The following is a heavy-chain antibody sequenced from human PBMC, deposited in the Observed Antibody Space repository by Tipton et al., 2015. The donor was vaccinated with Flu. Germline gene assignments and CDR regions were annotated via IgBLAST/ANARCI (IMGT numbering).Heavy chain of an antibody. CDR2: IKQDGSEK. D-gene: IGHD1-26*01. J-gene: IGHJ6*02. CDR3: ARDVVGAITRWDIWYYYYGMDV. CDR1: GFTFSSYW. Sequence: SLRLSCAASGFTFSSYWMSWVRQAPGKGLEWVANIKQDGSEKYYVDSVKGRFTISRDNAKNSLYLQMNSLRAEDTAVYYCARDVVGAITRWDIWYYYYGMDVWGQGTTVTVSS. V-gene: IGHV3-7*01.